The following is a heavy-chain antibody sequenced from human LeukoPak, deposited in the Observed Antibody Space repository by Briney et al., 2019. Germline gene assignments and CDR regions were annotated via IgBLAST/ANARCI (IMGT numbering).Heavy chain of an antibody. CDR1: GGSFSGYY. CDR3: ARGYSSSWRFYYFDY. J-gene: IGHJ4*02. Sequence: SETLSLTCAVYGGSFSGYYWSWIRQPPGKGLEWVGEIDHSGSTNYNPSLKRRVTISVDTSKNQFSLKQSSVTAADTAVYYFARGYSSSWRFYYFDYWGQGTLVTVSS. CDR2: IDHSGST. D-gene: IGHD6-13*01. V-gene: IGHV4-34*01.